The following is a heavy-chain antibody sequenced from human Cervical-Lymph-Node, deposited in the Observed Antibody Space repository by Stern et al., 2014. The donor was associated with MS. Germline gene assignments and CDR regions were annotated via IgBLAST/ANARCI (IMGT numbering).Heavy chain of an antibody. CDR3: ALPLTAGSSSWYFDY. D-gene: IGHD6-13*01. Sequence: VQLVESGAEVKKPGESLKISCKGSGYSFTSYWIGWVRQMPGKGLEWMGIIYPGDSDTRYSPSFQGQVTISADKSISTAYLQWSSLKASDTAMYYCALPLTAGSSSWYFDYWGQGTLVTVSS. CDR1: GYSFTSYW. J-gene: IGHJ4*02. V-gene: IGHV5-51*03. CDR2: IYPGDSDT.